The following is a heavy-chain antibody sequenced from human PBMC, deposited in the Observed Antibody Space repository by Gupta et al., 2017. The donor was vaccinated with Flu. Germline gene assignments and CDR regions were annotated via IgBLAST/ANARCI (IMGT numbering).Heavy chain of an antibody. CDR3: TTGGTAFPH. Sequence: VELSDSGGGLVKPGGSLRISCTASGFNFSAYAMSWVRQAPGKAPEWVSVISTTSDIRFYAASVKGRLTMSRDNSRGILYLQMTGLRSEDTATYFCTTGGTAFPHWGRGSPVIVSS. D-gene: IGHD2-21*02. J-gene: IGHJ2*01. V-gene: IGHV3-23*05. CDR2: ISTTSDIR. CDR1: GFNFSAYA.